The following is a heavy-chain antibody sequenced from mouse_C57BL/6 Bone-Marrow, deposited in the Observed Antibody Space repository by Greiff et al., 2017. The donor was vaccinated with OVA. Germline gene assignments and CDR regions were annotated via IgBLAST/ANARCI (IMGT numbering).Heavy chain of an antibody. CDR2: IRSKSNNYAT. D-gene: IGHD1-1*01. CDR3: VRRALITTTDY. CDR1: GFSFNTYA. Sequence: EVKLQESGGGLVQPKGSLKLSCAASGFSFNTYAMNWVRQAPGKGLEWVARIRSKSNNYATYYADSVKDRFTISRDDSESMLYLQMNNLKTEDTAMYYCVRRALITTTDYWGQGTTLTVSS. J-gene: IGHJ2*01. V-gene: IGHV10-1*01.